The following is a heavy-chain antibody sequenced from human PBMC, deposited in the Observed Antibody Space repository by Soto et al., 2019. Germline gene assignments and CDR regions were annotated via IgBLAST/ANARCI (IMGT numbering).Heavy chain of an antibody. V-gene: IGHV4-4*02. D-gene: IGHD3-10*01. Sequence: SETLSLTCAVSGTSISSTFWWAWVRQSPGKGLEWIGEIYHTGITKYNPSLKSRVSMSVDKSNNQFSLELRSLTAADTAVYYCARRHGLDIDAYYWGPGILVT. CDR1: GTSISSTFW. CDR2: IYHTGIT. CDR3: ARRHGLDIDAYY. J-gene: IGHJ4*02.